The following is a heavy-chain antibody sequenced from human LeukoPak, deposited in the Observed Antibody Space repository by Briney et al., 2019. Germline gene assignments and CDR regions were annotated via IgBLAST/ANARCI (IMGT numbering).Heavy chain of an antibody. Sequence: SGTLSLTCAVSGVSISSYYRSWVRQPPGKGLEWVGYIYYSGSTNYNPSLKRRVTISVDTSKNQFSPKLSSVTAADTAVYYCATVAMFFYWPDYFDNWGHGTLVTVSP. J-gene: IGHJ4*01. D-gene: IGHD3-9*01. CDR1: GVSISSYY. CDR2: IYYSGST. CDR3: ATVAMFFYWPDYFDN. V-gene: IGHV4-59*01.